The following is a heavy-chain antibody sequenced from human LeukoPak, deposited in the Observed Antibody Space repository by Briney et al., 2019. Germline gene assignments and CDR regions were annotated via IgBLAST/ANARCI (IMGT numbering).Heavy chain of an antibody. Sequence: ASVKVTCKASGGTFSSYAISWVRQAPGQGLEWMGGTIPIFGTANYAQKFQGRVTITTDESTSTAYMELSSLRSEDPAVYYCARSGNLVTTVTPSYYMDVWGKGTTVTVSS. CDR2: TIPIFGTA. CDR1: GGTFSSYA. CDR3: ARSGNLVTTVTPSYYMDV. D-gene: IGHD4-11*01. J-gene: IGHJ6*03. V-gene: IGHV1-69*05.